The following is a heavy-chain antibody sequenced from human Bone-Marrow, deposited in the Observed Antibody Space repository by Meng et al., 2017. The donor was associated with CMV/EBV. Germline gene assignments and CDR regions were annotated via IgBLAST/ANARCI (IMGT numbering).Heavy chain of an antibody. CDR1: GYTFTGHY. Sequence: ASVKVSCKASGYTFTGHYIHWVRQAPGQGLEWMGIINPSGGSTSYAQKFQGRVTMTRDTSTSTVYMELSSLRSEDTAVYYCARGAYYDFWSGYYNYYYGMDVWGEGTTVTVSS. D-gene: IGHD3-3*01. CDR2: INPSGGST. J-gene: IGHJ6*04. CDR3: ARGAYYDFWSGYYNYYYGMDV. V-gene: IGHV1-46*01.